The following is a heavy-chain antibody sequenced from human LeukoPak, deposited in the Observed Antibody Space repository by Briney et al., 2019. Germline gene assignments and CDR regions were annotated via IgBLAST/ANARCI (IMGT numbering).Heavy chain of an antibody. V-gene: IGHV4-59*01. Sequence: SETLSLTCTVSGGSISSYYWSWIRQPPGKGLEWIGYIYYSGSTNYNPSLKSRVTISVDTSKNQFSLKLSSVTTADTAVYYCARASRDGYSYGLVDYWGQGTLVTVSS. CDR3: ARASRDGYSYGLVDY. J-gene: IGHJ4*02. CDR1: GGSISSYY. D-gene: IGHD5-18*01. CDR2: IYYSGST.